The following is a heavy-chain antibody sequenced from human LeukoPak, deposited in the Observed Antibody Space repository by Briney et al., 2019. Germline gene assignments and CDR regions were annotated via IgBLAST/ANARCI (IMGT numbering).Heavy chain of an antibody. CDR3: ARDTYYYGSGSYSHFDY. V-gene: IGHV4-4*07. CDR2: IYTSGST. J-gene: IGHJ4*02. D-gene: IGHD3-10*01. Sequence: SETLSLTCTVSGGSISSYYWSWIRQPAGKGLEWIGRIYTSGSTNYNPSLKSRVTMSVDTSKNQFSLKLSSVTAADTAVHYCARDTYYYGSGSYSHFDYWGQGTLVTVSS. CDR1: GGSISSYY.